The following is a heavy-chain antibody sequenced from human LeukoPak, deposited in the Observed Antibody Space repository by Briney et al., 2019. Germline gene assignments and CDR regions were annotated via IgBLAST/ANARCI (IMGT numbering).Heavy chain of an antibody. J-gene: IGHJ4*02. CDR2: IYSGGST. CDR3: ATHRDILTGYRPHIGSPFGY. D-gene: IGHD3-9*01. CDR1: GFTVSSNY. V-gene: IGHV3-53*01. Sequence: PGGSLRLSCAASGFTVSSNYMSWVRQAPGKGLEWVSVIYSGGSTYYADSVKGRFTISRDNSKNTLYLQMNSLRAEDTAVYYCATHRDILTGYRPHIGSPFGYWGQGTLVTVSS.